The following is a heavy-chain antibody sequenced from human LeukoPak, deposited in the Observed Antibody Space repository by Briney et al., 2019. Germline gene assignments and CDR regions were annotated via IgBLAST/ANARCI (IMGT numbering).Heavy chain of an antibody. CDR1: GFTFSSTS. V-gene: IGHV3-23*01. Sequence: GGSLRLSCAASGFTFSSTSMSWVRQAPGKGLEWVAVTVGGGDGTYYADSMKGRFTISRDNSKNTLYLQMNSLRAEDTAVYYCARATQYYYDSSPYYYGMDVWGQGTTVTVSS. J-gene: IGHJ6*02. CDR2: TVGGGDGT. D-gene: IGHD3-22*01. CDR3: ARATQYYYDSSPYYYGMDV.